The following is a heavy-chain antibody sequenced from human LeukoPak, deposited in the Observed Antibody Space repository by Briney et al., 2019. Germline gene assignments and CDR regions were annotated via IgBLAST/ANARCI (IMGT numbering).Heavy chain of an antibody. J-gene: IGHJ1*01. Sequence: GGSLRLSCAASGFIFSSYGMHWVRQAPGKGLEWVAVIWYDGSNKYYADSVKGRFTISRDNSKDTLYLQMNSLRAEDTAVYYCARDQVAYCGGDCYSPHFFQHWGQGTLVTVSS. CDR2: IWYDGSNK. D-gene: IGHD2-21*02. CDR3: ARDQVAYCGGDCYSPHFFQH. CDR1: GFIFSSYG. V-gene: IGHV3-33*01.